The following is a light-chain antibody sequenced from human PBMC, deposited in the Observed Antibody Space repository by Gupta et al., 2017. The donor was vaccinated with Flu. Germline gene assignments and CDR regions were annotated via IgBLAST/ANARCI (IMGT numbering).Light chain of an antibody. CDR1: QSVSSSS. V-gene: IGKV3-20*01. CDR2: GAS. CDR3: QQYGTSPPYT. Sequence: NLCLSPGESATLSCRASQSVSSSSLAWYLQKPGQAPRLLIYGASRRATGIPDRFSGRASGTDFTLTITRLEPEDFAVYYCQQYGTSPPYTFGQGTNLDIQ. J-gene: IGKJ2*01.